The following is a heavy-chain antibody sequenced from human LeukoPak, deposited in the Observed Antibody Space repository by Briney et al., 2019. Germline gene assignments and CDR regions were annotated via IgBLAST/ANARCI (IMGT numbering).Heavy chain of an antibody. J-gene: IGHJ6*03. V-gene: IGHV1-46*01. CDR1: GYTFTSYY. CDR2: INPSGGST. Sequence: ASVKVSCKASGYTFTSYYMHWVRQAPGQGLEWMGIINPSGGSTSYAQKFQGRVTTTRDMSTSTAYMELSSLRSEDTAVYYCARTEGCCSSTTCPYYYYYYYMDVWGKGTTVTISS. D-gene: IGHD2-2*01. CDR3: ARTEGCCSSTTCPYYYYYYYMDV.